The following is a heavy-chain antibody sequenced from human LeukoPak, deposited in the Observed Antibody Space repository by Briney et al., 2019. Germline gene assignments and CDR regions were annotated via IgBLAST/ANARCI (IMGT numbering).Heavy chain of an antibody. V-gene: IGHV3-73*01. J-gene: IGHJ4*02. D-gene: IGHD2-21*01. Sequence: GGSLRLSCAASGFTFSGSAMHWVRQASGEGLEWVGRIRSKADSYATTYAASVKGRFTISRDESKNTAYLHMNSLRVEDTAVYYCARDFAYKKFDYWGQGTLVTVSS. CDR2: IRSKADSYAT. CDR1: GFTFSGSA. CDR3: ARDFAYKKFDY.